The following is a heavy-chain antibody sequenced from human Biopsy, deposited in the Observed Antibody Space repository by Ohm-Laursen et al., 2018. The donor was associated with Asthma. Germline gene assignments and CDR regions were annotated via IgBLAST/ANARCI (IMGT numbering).Heavy chain of an antibody. D-gene: IGHD2-2*01. J-gene: IGHJ4*02. Sequence: GASVKVSCKSLGGTFNTYVIGWVRQAPGQGLEWMGGINSGFGTTTYPQKFQDRVTITADDSTSTVYMELSSLRSEDTAVYYCARKAGSCTSRTCYSLDFWGQGTLVTVSS. CDR1: GGTFNTYV. V-gene: IGHV1-69*13. CDR3: ARKAGSCTSRTCYSLDF. CDR2: INSGFGTT.